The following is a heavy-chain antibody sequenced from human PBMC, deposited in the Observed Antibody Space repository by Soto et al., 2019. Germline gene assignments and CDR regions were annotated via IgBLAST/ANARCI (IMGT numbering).Heavy chain of an antibody. D-gene: IGHD2-21*02. V-gene: IGHV1-2*02. CDR3: ARGTADQDY. J-gene: IGHJ4*02. CDR1: GYTFTAYY. CDR2: INPNNGGT. Sequence: QVQLVQSGAEVKKPGASVKVSCKASGYTFTAYYIHWVRQAPGQGLEWMGWINPNNGGTNLAQKLQGRVTMTRDTSINTAYLELSSLRSDDMAVYFCARGTADQDYWGQGTLVTVSS.